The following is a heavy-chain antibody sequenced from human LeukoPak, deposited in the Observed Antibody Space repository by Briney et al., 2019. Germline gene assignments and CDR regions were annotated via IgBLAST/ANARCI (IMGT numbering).Heavy chain of an antibody. J-gene: IGHJ4*02. Sequence: ASVKVSCKTSGYTFTGYYMHWVRQAPGQGLEWMGWINPNSGGTNYAQKFQGRVTMTRDASISTAYMELSRLRSDDTAVYYCAPTNRWNFYFDYWGQGTLVTVSS. CDR2: INPNSGGT. D-gene: IGHD1-7*01. V-gene: IGHV1-2*02. CDR1: GYTFTGYY. CDR3: APTNRWNFYFDY.